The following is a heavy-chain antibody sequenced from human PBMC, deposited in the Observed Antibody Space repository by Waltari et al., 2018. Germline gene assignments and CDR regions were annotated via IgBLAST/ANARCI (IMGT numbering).Heavy chain of an antibody. J-gene: IGHJ4*02. CDR3: AINQY. CDR2: IKPDGSEK. V-gene: IGHV3-7*01. CDR1: GINFSNYC. Sequence: EVQLVESGGGLVQPGGSLRLSCVVSGINFSNYCMDWVRQAPGKGLEWVASIKPDGSEKYYVDSVKGRLTISRDNAKNSLCLQMNSLSVDDTGVYYCAINQYWGQGTLVTGSS.